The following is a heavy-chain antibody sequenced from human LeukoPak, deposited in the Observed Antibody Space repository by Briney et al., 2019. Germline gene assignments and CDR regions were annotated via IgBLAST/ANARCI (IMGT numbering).Heavy chain of an antibody. CDR1: GGSFSGYY. D-gene: IGHD3-3*01. CDR3: ARDLSGITIFGVVIKDNWSDP. V-gene: IGHV4-34*01. J-gene: IGHJ5*02. CDR2: INHSGST. Sequence: SETLSLTCAVYGGSFSGYYWSWIRQPPGKGLEWIGEINHSGSTNYNPSLKSRVTISVDTSKNQFSLKLSSVTAADTAVYYCARDLSGITIFGVVIKDNWSDPWGQGTLVTVSS.